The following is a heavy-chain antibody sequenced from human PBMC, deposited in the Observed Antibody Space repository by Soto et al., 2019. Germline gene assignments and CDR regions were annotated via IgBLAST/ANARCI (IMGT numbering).Heavy chain of an antibody. Sequence: ASVKVSCKASGYTLNTYGITWVRQAPGQGLEWMGWISANNDHTNYSQKFQGRVTITRDTSASTAYIELSSLRSEDTAVYYCAREGYGDFGPGRVSLGFDYWGQGSLVTVSS. J-gene: IGHJ4*02. CDR2: ISANNDHT. D-gene: IGHD4-17*01. CDR1: GYTLNTYG. CDR3: AREGYGDFGPGRVSLGFDY. V-gene: IGHV1-18*01.